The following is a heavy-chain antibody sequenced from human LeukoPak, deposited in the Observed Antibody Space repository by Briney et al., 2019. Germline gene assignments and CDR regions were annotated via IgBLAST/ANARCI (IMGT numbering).Heavy chain of an antibody. Sequence: GGSLRLSCVASGFTFSNSWMNWVRQAPEKGLEWVANIKEDGSEKYYLESVKGRFTISRDNAKNSLYLQMNSLRDEDTALYYCARGRGGTKYQVFDSWGQGTLVTVSS. J-gene: IGHJ5*01. CDR2: IKEDGSEK. CDR3: ARGRGGTKYQVFDS. V-gene: IGHV3-7*04. D-gene: IGHD3-16*01. CDR1: GFTFSNSW.